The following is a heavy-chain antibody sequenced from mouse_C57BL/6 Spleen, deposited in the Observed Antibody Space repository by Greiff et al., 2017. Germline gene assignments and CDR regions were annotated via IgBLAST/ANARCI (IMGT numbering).Heavy chain of an antibody. CDR3: ARGGWGEYYFDG. Sequence: EVKLVESGGDLVKPGGSLKLSCAASGFTFSSYGLSWVRQTPDKRLELVATISSGGSYTYYPDSVKGRFTISRDNAKNTLYLQRSSLKSEDTAMYYCARGGWGEYYFDGWGQGTTLTVSS. CDR2: ISSGGSYT. CDR1: GFTFSSYG. D-gene: IGHD3-3*01. V-gene: IGHV5-6*02. J-gene: IGHJ2*01.